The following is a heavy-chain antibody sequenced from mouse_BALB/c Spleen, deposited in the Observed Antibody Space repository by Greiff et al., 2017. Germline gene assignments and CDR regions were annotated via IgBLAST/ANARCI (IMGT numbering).Heavy chain of an antibody. J-gene: IGHJ4*01. V-gene: IGHV14-3*02. D-gene: IGHD1-1*01. CDR2: IDPANGNT. CDR1: GFNIKDTY. Sequence: VQLKQSGAELVKPGASVKLSCTASGFNIKDTYMHWVKQRPEQGLEWIGRIDPANGNTKYDPKFQGKATITADTSSNTAYLQLSSLTSEDTAVYYCARGGVTTVVATPYYYAMDYWGQGTSVTVAS. CDR3: ARGGVTTVVATPYYYAMDY.